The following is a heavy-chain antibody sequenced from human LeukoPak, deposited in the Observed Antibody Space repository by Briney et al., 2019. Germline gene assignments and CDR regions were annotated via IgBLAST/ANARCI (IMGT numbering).Heavy chain of an antibody. J-gene: IGHJ3*02. CDR3: ARAATEVVDDAFDI. CDR2: IYYSGST. Sequence: PSETLSLTCTGSGGSISSYYWSWIRQPPGKGLEWIGYIYYSGSTNYNPSLKSRVTISVDTSKNQFSLKLSSVTAADTAVYYCARAATEVVDDAFDIWGQGTMVTVSS. D-gene: IGHD3-22*01. CDR1: GGSISSYY. V-gene: IGHV4-59*01.